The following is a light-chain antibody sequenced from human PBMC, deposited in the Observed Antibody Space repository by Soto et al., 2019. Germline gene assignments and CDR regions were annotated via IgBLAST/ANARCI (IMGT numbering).Light chain of an antibody. V-gene: IGKV3-15*01. CDR3: QQYNTWPLIT. J-gene: IGKJ5*01. CDR2: GAS. CDR1: QTVSRH. Sequence: EIVMTQSPGTLSVSPGERATLSCSASQTVSRHLAWYQQKPGQAPRLLIFGASTRATGIPDRFSGSGSGTDFTLTISSLQSEDFAVYYCQQYNTWPLITFGPGTRLEI.